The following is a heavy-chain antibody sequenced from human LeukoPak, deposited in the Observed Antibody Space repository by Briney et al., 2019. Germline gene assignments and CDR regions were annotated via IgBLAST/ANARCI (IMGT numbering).Heavy chain of an antibody. Sequence: SETLSLTCTVSGDSISNDYYYWSWIRQHPGKGLEWIGYIYYSGSTYYNPSLKSRVTISVDTSKNQFSLKLSSVTAADTAVYYCARDRYCSGGSCSYFDYWGQGTLVTVSS. J-gene: IGHJ4*02. CDR1: GDSISNDYYY. CDR3: ARDRYCSGGSCSYFDY. CDR2: IYYSGST. V-gene: IGHV4-31*03. D-gene: IGHD2-15*01.